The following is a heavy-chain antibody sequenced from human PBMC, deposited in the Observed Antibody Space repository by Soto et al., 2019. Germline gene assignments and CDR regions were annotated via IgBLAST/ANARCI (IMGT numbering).Heavy chain of an antibody. CDR1: GYTFTNYY. Sequence: ASVKVSCKASGYTFTNYYLHWVRQAPGQGLEWIGIINPSSGSTTYAQKFQGRVTMTRDTSTSTVYMELSSLRSEDTAVHYGAREMGSSSSDDAFDLWGQGTMVTVSS. D-gene: IGHD6-6*01. CDR3: AREMGSSSSDDAFDL. V-gene: IGHV1-46*01. CDR2: INPSSGST. J-gene: IGHJ3*01.